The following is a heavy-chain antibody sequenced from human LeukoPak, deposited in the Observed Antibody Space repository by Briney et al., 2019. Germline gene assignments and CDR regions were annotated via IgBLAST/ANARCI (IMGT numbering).Heavy chain of an antibody. V-gene: IGHV3-21*01. Sequence: GGSLRLSCAASGFTFSSYSMNWVRQAPGKGLEWVSSISSSSSYIYYADSVKGRFTISRDNAKNSLYLQMNSLRAEDTAVYYCARDLGVGLLTYAFDIWGQGTMVTVSS. J-gene: IGHJ3*02. CDR2: ISSSSSYI. D-gene: IGHD1-26*01. CDR1: GFTFSSYS. CDR3: ARDLGVGLLTYAFDI.